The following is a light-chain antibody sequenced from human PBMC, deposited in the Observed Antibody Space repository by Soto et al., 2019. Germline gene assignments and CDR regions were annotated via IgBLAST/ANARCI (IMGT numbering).Light chain of an antibody. CDR1: QSVDSN. J-gene: IGKJ4*01. V-gene: IGKV3D-15*01. CDR2: GAS. Sequence: EIVMTQSPATLSVSPGDGATLSCRASQSVDSNLAWYQQKPGQTPRLLIYGASTRPTGIPARFSGSGSGTVFTLTIISLQSEDSAVYYCQQYNDWPLTFGGGTKVEIK. CDR3: QQYNDWPLT.